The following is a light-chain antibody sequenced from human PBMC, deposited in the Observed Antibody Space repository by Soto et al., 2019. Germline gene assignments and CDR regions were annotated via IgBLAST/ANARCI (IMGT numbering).Light chain of an antibody. CDR2: KVS. V-gene: IGKV2-30*01. CDR3: MQGTHWPPYT. Sequence: VGITQSQLSLPVPLGQPAPISCRPSQGLAYMEGTTYWNWFQQRPGQSPSGLIYKVSTRDPGVPDRFSGSGSGTDFTLTISRVEAEDVGVYYCMQGTHWPPYTFGQGTKLEIK. J-gene: IGKJ2*01. CDR1: QGLAYMEGTTY.